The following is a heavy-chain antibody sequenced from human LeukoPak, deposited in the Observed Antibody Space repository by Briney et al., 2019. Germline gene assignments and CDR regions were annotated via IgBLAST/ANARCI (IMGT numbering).Heavy chain of an antibody. CDR3: TTDRCSTSCFSFHFDY. Sequence: PGGSLRLSCAASGFTFSNAWMSWVRQAPGKGLEWVGRIKSKTDGGTTDYAVPVKGRFTISRDDSKNTLYLQMNSLKTEDTAVYYCTTDRCSTSCFSFHFDYWGQGTLVTVSS. J-gene: IGHJ4*02. CDR1: GFTFSNAW. V-gene: IGHV3-15*01. D-gene: IGHD2-2*01. CDR2: IKSKTDGGTT.